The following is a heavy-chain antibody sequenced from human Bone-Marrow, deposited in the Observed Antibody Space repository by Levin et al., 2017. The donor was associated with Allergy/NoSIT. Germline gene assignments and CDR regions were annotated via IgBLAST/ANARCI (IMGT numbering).Heavy chain of an antibody. V-gene: IGHV4-61*01. CDR3: ARDLPGSRKVPSPGSFNI. Sequence: PSETLSLTCSVSGGSVSSGNYYWSWIRRPPGKGLEWIGYIYSSGTTNYNTSLESRVTISVDTSKNQFSLSLNSVTAADTAVYYCARDLPGSRKVPSPGSFNIWGQGTMVTVSS. CDR2: IYSSGTT. J-gene: IGHJ3*02. D-gene: IGHD4/OR15-4a*01. CDR1: GGSVSSGNYY.